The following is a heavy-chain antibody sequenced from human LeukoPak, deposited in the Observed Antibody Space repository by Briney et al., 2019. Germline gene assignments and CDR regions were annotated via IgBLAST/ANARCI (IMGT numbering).Heavy chain of an antibody. Sequence: GGSLRLSCAASGFTFSTYSMNWVRQAPGKGLEWVSSISGSSSYIYYADSVKGRFTISRDNAKNTLYLQMNSLRAEDTAVYYCARASAMIVVVSKYFDYWGQGTLVTVSS. J-gene: IGHJ4*02. D-gene: IGHD3-22*01. CDR2: ISGSSSYI. V-gene: IGHV3-21*04. CDR1: GFTFSTYS. CDR3: ARASAMIVVVSKYFDY.